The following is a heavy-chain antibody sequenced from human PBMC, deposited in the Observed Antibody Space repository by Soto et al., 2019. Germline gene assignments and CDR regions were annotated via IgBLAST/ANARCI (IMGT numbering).Heavy chain of an antibody. CDR2: IYHSGST. CDR3: ARQSFSSFYDSSSYYVYAFDM. D-gene: IGHD3-22*01. Sequence: LPLTYALSRGYIRSSNWWSWVRPPRGKGLEWIGEIYHSGSTNYNPSLKSRVTISVDKSKNQFSLKLSSVTAADTAVYYCARQSFSSFYDSSSYYVYAFDMWFRCTLVT. J-gene: IGHJ3*02. CDR1: RGYIRSSNW. V-gene: IGHV4-4*02.